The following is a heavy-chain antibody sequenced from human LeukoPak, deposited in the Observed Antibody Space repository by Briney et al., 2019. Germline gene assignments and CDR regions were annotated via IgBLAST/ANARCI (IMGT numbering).Heavy chain of an antibody. V-gene: IGHV1-69*13. CDR1: GGTFSSYA. CDR3: ARDRRSSGSYHFDI. D-gene: IGHD3-10*01. J-gene: IGHJ3*02. CDR2: IIPIFGTA. Sequence: GASVKVSCKASGGTFSSYAISWVRQAPGQGLEWMGGIIPIFGTANYAQKFQGRVTITADESTSTAYMELSSLRSEDTAVYCCARDRRSSGSYHFDIWGQGTMVTVSS.